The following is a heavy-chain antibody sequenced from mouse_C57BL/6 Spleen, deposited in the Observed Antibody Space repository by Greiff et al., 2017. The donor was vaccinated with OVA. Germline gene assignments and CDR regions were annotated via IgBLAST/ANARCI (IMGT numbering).Heavy chain of an antibody. J-gene: IGHJ4*01. Sequence: EVQLQQSGAELVRPGASAKLSCTASGFNIKDYYMHWVKQRPEQGLEWIGRIDPEDGDTEYAPKFQGKATMTADTSSNTAYLQLSSLTSEDTAVYYCTTAYYGYAMDYWGQGTSVTVSS. CDR2: IDPEDGDT. CDR3: TTAYYGYAMDY. D-gene: IGHD1-1*01. V-gene: IGHV14-1*01. CDR1: GFNIKDYY.